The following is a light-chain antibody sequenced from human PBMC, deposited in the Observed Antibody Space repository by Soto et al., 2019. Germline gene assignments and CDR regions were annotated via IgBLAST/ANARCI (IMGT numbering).Light chain of an antibody. Sequence: LTQSACAVCLSQGEGATLSCMASQGFXNNYLAWYGQNPGQAPGLRXAGAANRATGIPDRLSGSGSGTDFTLTISRLEPEDFAVYYCQHYGASPWPFGQGTKVAIK. CDR1: QGFXNNY. CDR2: GAA. V-gene: IGKV3-20*01. J-gene: IGKJ1*01. CDR3: QHYGASPWP.